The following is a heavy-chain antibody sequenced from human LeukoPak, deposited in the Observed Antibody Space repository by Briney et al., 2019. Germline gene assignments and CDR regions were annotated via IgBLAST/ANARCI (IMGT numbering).Heavy chain of an antibody. CDR1: GFIFSGYA. J-gene: IGHJ4*02. Sequence: GGSLRLCCEGSGFIFSGYAGNWVRQTPEKGMELGALIYRSGGTTYYADSVKGRFAISRDNSRDTVYLQMNSLRVDDTARYFCATDRNPDGKNSLDYWGQGTQVTVSS. CDR2: IYRSGGTT. V-gene: IGHV3-23*05. D-gene: IGHD5-24*01. CDR3: ATDRNPDGKNSLDY.